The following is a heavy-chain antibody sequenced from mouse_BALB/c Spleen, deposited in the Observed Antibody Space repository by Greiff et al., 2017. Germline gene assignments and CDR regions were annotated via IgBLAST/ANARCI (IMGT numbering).Heavy chain of an antibody. D-gene: IGHD2-2*01. CDR2: INPSNGGT. CDR3: ARGDGYDFAY. V-gene: IGHV1S81*02. Sequence: VQLQQPGAELVKPGASVKLSCKASGYTFTSYYMYWVKQRPGQGLEWIGGINPSNGGTNFNEKFKSKATLTVDKSSSTAYMQLSSLTSEDSAVYYCARGDGYDFAYWGQGTLVTVSA. CDR1: GYTFTSYY. J-gene: IGHJ3*01.